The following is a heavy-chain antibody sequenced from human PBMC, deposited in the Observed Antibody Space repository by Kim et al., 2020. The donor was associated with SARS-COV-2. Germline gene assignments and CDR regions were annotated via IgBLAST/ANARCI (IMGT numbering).Heavy chain of an antibody. D-gene: IGHD3-10*01. CDR3: AKDVVGSYFYYCMDV. CDR2: ISGSGGST. V-gene: IGHV3-23*01. J-gene: IGHJ6*02. CDR1: GFTFSSYA. Sequence: GGSLRLSCAASGFTFSSYAMSWVRQAPGKGLEWVSAISGSGGSTYYADSVNGRFTISRDNSKNTLYLQMNSLRAEDTAVYYCAKDVVGSYFYYCMDVWGQGTTVTVSS.